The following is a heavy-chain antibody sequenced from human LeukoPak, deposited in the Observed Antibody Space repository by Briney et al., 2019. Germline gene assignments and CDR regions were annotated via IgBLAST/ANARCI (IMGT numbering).Heavy chain of an antibody. CDR3: ARSPPYCSSTSCSFDY. Sequence: ASVKVSCKASGYTFTSYYMHWVRQAPGQGLEWMGIINPSGGSTSYAQKFQGRVTMTRDTSTSTVYMELSSLRSEDTAVYYCARSPPYCSSTSCSFDYWGQGTLVTVSS. J-gene: IGHJ4*02. D-gene: IGHD2-2*01. CDR1: GYTFTSYY. CDR2: INPSGGST. V-gene: IGHV1-46*01.